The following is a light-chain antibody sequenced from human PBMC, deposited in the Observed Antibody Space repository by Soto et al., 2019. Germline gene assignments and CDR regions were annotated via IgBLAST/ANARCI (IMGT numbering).Light chain of an antibody. J-gene: IGLJ3*02. CDR2: EVS. CDR1: SSDVGAYNY. V-gene: IGLV2-14*01. Sequence: QSALTQPASVSGSPGQSITISCTGTSSDVGAYNYVSWYQQHPGKAPKLMIYEVSYRPSGVSDRFSGSRSGNPASLTISGLQAEDESAYDCSSYTSSTTWVFGGGTQLTVL. CDR3: SSYTSSTTWV.